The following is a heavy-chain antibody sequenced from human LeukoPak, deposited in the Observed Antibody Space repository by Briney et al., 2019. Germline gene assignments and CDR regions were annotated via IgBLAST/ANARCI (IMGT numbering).Heavy chain of an antibody. Sequence: GASVKVSCKASGYSFTAYYIHWVRQAPGQGLGWLGWINPNNGNTNYAQKFQGRVTMTRDTSITTAYMELSRLTSDDTAVFYCARVVAYYDGWPLDIWGQGTMVTVAS. CDR2: INPNNGNT. CDR3: ARVVAYYDGWPLDI. CDR1: GYSFTAYY. J-gene: IGHJ3*02. V-gene: IGHV1-2*02. D-gene: IGHD3-22*01.